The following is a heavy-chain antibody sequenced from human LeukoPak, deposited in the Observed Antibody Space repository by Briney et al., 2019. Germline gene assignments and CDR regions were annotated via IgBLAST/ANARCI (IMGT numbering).Heavy chain of an antibody. V-gene: IGHV1-18*01. J-gene: IGHJ6*03. CDR1: GYTFTSYG. Sequence: ASVKVSCKASGYTFTSYGISWVRQAPGQGLEWMGWISGYNGNTNYAQNLQGRVTMTTDTSTSTVYMELRSLRSDDTAVYYCAFSSYYLQGNYYPMDVWGKGTTVTVSS. CDR3: AFSSYYLQGNYYPMDV. CDR2: ISGYNGNT. D-gene: IGHD1-26*01.